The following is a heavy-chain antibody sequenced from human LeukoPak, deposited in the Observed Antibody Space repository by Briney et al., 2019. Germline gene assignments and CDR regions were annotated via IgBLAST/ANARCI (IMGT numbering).Heavy chain of an antibody. CDR2: IYHSAST. J-gene: IGHJ4*02. V-gene: IGHV4-30-2*01. D-gene: IGHD6-13*01. CDR1: GGSISSGGYS. CDR3: ARGGIAAAGRYDY. Sequence: SQTLSLTCAVSGGSISSGGYSWSWIRQPPGKGLEWIGYIYHSASTYYNPSLKSRVTISVDRSKNQFSLKLSSVTAADTAVYYCARGGIAAAGRYDYWGQGTLVTVSS.